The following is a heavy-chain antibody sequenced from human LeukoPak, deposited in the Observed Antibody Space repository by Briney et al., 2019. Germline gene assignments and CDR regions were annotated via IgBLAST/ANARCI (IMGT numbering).Heavy chain of an antibody. V-gene: IGHV5-10-1*01. D-gene: IGHD1-1*01. CDR2: IDPSDSYT. CDR1: GYSFTSYW. Sequence: GESLQISCKGSGYSFTSYWISWVRQMPGKGLEWMGRIDPSDSYTNYSPSFQGHVTISADKSISTAYLQWSSLKASDTAMYYCVRHEGTPGLYYYGMDVWGKGTTVTVSS. J-gene: IGHJ6*04. CDR3: VRHEGTPGLYYYGMDV.